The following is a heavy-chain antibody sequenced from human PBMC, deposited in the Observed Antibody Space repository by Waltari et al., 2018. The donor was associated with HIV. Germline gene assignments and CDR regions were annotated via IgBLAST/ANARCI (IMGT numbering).Heavy chain of an antibody. J-gene: IGHJ4*02. CDR1: GYTFTSYD. CDR3: ARGPQDYPKYYFDY. D-gene: IGHD4-17*01. V-gene: IGHV1-8*01. Sequence: QVQLTQSGAEGKKPRASVKVSCKASGYTFTSYDINWVRQATGQGLEWLGWMNPNSGNTGYAQRFQGRVTMTRNTSISTAYMELSSLRSEDTAVYFCARGPQDYPKYYFDYWGQGTLVTVSS. CDR2: MNPNSGNT.